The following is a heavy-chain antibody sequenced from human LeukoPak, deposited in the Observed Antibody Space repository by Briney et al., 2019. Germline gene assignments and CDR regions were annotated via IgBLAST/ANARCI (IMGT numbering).Heavy chain of an antibody. CDR2: IIPIFGTA. D-gene: IGHD6-13*01. CDR1: GGTFSSYA. Sequence: SVKVSCKASGGTFSSYAISWVRQAPGQGLEWMGGIIPIFGTANYAQKFQGRVTITADESTSTAYMELSSLRSEDTAVYYCARRGFAAAGPNWFDPWGQGTLVAVSS. CDR3: ARRGFAAAGPNWFDP. V-gene: IGHV1-69*01. J-gene: IGHJ5*02.